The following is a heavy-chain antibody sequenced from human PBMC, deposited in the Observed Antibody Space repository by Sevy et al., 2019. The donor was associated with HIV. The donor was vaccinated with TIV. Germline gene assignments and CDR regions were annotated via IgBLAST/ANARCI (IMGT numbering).Heavy chain of an antibody. D-gene: IGHD1-26*01. Sequence: SETLSLTCTVSGGSITSLYWNWIRQPPGKGLEWIANIYYNGPINYNPSLTSRVTLSLDTSKNQFSLRLSSVTAADTAMYYCAGENAWGRGYSWGQGTLVTVSS. CDR1: GGSITSLY. CDR2: IYYNGPI. CDR3: AGENAWGRGYS. J-gene: IGHJ4*02. V-gene: IGHV4-59*08.